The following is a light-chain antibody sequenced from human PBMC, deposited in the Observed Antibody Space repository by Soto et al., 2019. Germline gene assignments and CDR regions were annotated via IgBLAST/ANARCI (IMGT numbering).Light chain of an antibody. CDR2: LEGSGSY. CDR1: SGHSSYI. J-gene: IGLJ3*02. CDR3: ETWHSNPRV. V-gene: IGLV4-60*02. Sequence: QLVLTQSSSASASLGSSVKLTCTLSSGHSSYIIAWHQQQPGKAPRYLMKLEGSGSYNKGSGVPDRFSGSSSGADRYLTISNLRFEDEADYYCETWHSNPRVFGGGTKLTVL.